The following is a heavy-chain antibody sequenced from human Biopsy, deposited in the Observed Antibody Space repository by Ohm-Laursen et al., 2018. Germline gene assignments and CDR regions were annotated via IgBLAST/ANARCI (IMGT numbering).Heavy chain of an antibody. CDR2: ISGSGDTA. CDR1: GFTFASHA. Sequence: SLRLSCAASGFTFASHAMRWVRQAPGKGLEWVSLISGSGDTAYYPDSVKGRSTISRDNSKNTLYLEMNSLRTEETAKYYCTKAGSQDGFDIWGPGTTVTVSS. CDR3: TKAGSQDGFDI. J-gene: IGHJ3*02. D-gene: IGHD3-10*01. V-gene: IGHV3-23*01.